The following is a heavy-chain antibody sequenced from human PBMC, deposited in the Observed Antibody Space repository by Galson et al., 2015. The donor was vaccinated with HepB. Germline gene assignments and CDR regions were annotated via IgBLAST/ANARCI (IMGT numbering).Heavy chain of an antibody. D-gene: IGHD1-26*01. Sequence: SLRLSCAASGFTFSSYALHWVRQAPGKGLEWVAVISYDGSDKYYADSVKGRFTISRDNSRNSLYLQMNSLRVEDTAVYYCAKGGKWAVGNQSAIGYWGQGTLVSVAS. CDR3: AKGGKWAVGNQSAIGY. CDR2: ISYDGSDK. J-gene: IGHJ4*02. CDR1: GFTFSSYA. V-gene: IGHV3-30-3*01.